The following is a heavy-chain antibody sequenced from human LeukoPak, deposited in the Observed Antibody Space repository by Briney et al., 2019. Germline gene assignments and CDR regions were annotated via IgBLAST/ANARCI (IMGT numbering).Heavy chain of an antibody. Sequence: GGSLRLSCAVSGFTFSSYAMHWVRQAPVKGLEWVAVISYDGSNKYYADSVKGRFTISRDNSKNTLYLQMNSLRAEDTAVYYCARSNIAAAPYFDYWGQGTLVTVSS. V-gene: IGHV3-30*04. CDR2: ISYDGSNK. CDR1: GFTFSSYA. CDR3: ARSNIAAAPYFDY. D-gene: IGHD6-13*01. J-gene: IGHJ4*02.